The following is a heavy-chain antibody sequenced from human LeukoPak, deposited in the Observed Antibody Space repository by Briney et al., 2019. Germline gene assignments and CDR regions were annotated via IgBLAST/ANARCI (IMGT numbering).Heavy chain of an antibody. CDR1: GYTFTVYY. CDR2: INPNSGDT. CDR3: ARVRFERPRSSITVVRGVIRPNAFDL. J-gene: IGHJ3*01. D-gene: IGHD3-10*01. Sequence: GASVKVSCKSSGYTFTVYYMHWVRQAPGQGLEWMGRINPNSGDTKYAQNFQGRVTMTRDTSIDTAYMDLSSLRSDDTAVYYCARVRFERPRSSITVVRGVIRPNAFDLWGQGTMVTVSS. V-gene: IGHV1-2*02.